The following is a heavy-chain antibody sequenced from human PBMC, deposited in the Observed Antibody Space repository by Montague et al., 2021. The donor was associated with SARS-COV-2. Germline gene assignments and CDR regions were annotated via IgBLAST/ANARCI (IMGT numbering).Heavy chain of an antibody. V-gene: IGHV4-59*01. J-gene: IGHJ5*02. CDR3: ARGIPIAAALINWFDP. CDR1: VSSNSAA. Sequence: VSSNSAAWNWIRQPPGKGLEWIGYIYYSGSTNYNPSLKSRVTISVDTSKNQFSLKLSSVTAADTAVYYCARGIPIAAALINWFDPWGQGTLVTVSS. D-gene: IGHD6-13*01. CDR2: IYYSGST.